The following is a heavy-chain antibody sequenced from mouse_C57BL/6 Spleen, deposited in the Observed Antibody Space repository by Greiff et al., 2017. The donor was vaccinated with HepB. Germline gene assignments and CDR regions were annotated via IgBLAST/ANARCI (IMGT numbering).Heavy chain of an antibody. CDR1: GYSITSGYY. Sequence: VQLKESGPGLVKPSQSLSLTCSVTGYSITSGYYWNWIRQFPGNKLEWMGYISYDGSNNYNPSLKNRISITRDTSKNQFFLKLNSVTTEDTATYYCASLYYGSLDYWGQGTTLTVSS. CDR3: ASLYYGSLDY. V-gene: IGHV3-6*01. D-gene: IGHD1-1*01. CDR2: ISYDGSN. J-gene: IGHJ2*01.